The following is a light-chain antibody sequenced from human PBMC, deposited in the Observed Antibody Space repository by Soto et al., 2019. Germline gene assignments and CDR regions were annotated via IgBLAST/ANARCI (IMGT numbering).Light chain of an antibody. Sequence: ESVLTQSPAILSLSPGERATLYCRASQGFSNYLAWYQQKPGQAPRLLIYEASNRATGIPARFSGSGRGTDFTLTISSLEPEDFAVYYCQHRSNFGGGTQLEIK. CDR3: QHRSN. V-gene: IGKV3D-11*01. J-gene: IGKJ4*01. CDR1: QGFSNY. CDR2: EAS.